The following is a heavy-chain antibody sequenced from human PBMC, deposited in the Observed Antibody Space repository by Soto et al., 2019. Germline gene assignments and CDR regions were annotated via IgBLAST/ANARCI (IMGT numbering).Heavy chain of an antibody. J-gene: IGHJ4*02. V-gene: IGHV3-7*05. D-gene: IGHD7-27*01. CDR1: GFTFSNYW. Sequence: GGSLRLSCAASGFTFSNYWMTWVRQAPGKGLEWVANIKQDGGEKYYEDSVKGRFTISRDNAKTSLYLEMSSLRAEDTAVYYCAREVWGSFDYWGQGTLVTVSS. CDR2: IKQDGGEK. CDR3: AREVWGSFDY.